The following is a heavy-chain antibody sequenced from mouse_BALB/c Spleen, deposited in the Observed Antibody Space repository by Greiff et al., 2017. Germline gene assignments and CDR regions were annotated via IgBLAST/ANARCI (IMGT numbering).Heavy chain of an antibody. CDR1: GFTFSSYA. J-gene: IGHJ3*01. V-gene: IGHV5-6-5*01. D-gene: IGHD2-2*01. CDR2: ISSGGST. CDR3: ARGGGLRRFAY. Sequence: EVHLVESGGGLVKPGGSLKLSCAASGFTFSSYAMSWVRQTPEKRLEWVASISSGGSTYYPDSVKGRFTISRDNARNILYLQMSSLRSEDTAMYYCARGGGLRRFAYWGQGTLVTVSA.